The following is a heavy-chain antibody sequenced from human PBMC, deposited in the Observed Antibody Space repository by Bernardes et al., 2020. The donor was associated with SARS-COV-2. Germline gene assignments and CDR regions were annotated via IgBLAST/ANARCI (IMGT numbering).Heavy chain of an antibody. CDR3: AVTQVDNWNDGDGFEM. J-gene: IGHJ3*02. D-gene: IGHD1-1*01. CDR1: GFSFSTSA. Sequence: GGSLRLSCAASGFSFSTSAMSWVRQAPGKGLEWVSSISIGGNTYFADSVKGRFTISRDTSKNTLYLQMSSLRAEDTGVYYCAVTQVDNWNDGDGFEMWGQGTTVTVSS. CDR2: ISIGGNT. V-gene: IGHV3-23*01.